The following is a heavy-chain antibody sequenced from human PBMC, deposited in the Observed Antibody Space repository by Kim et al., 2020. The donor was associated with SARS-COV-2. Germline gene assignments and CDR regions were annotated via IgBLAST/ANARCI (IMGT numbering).Heavy chain of an antibody. J-gene: IGHJ3*01. D-gene: IGHD2-2*03. V-gene: IGHV3-53*01. CDR1: GFSVTTKY. CDR3: ARGLDILSSDDGFDL. CDR2: IYTRGSI. Sequence: GGSLRLSCTTSGFSVTTKYMSWVRQAPGKGLEWVSVIYTRGSIYYADSVKGRFTMSRDPSKNTVYLEMNNLRAEDTAVYFCARGLDILSSDDGFDLWGQGSMVSVPS.